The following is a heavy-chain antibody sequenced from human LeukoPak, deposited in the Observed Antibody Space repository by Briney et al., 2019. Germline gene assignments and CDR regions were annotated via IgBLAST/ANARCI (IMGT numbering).Heavy chain of an antibody. J-gene: IGHJ6*02. Sequence: PGGSLRLSCAASGFTFSSYAMSWVRQAPGKGLEWVSAISGGGGSTYYADSVKGRFTISRDNSKNTLYLQMNSLRAEDTAVYYCAKGLVNCGGDCYSGGMDVWGQGTTVTVSS. D-gene: IGHD2-21*02. CDR2: ISGGGGST. CDR1: GFTFSSYA. V-gene: IGHV3-23*01. CDR3: AKGLVNCGGDCYSGGMDV.